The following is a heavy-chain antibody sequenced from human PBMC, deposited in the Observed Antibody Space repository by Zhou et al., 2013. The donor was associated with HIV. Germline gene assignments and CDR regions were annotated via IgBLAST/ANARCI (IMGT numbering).Heavy chain of an antibody. CDR2: INPSGGST. CDR3: ARARAGYSSGWRGGFDY. Sequence: QVQLVQSGAEVKKPGASVKVSCKASGYTFTSYYMHWVRQAPGQGLEWMGIINPSGGSTSYAQKFQGRVTMTRDTSTSTVYMELSSLRSEDTAVYYCARARAGYSSGWRGGFDYWGQGNPGHRLL. V-gene: IGHV1-46*03. D-gene: IGHD6-19*01. J-gene: IGHJ4*02. CDR1: GYTFTSYY.